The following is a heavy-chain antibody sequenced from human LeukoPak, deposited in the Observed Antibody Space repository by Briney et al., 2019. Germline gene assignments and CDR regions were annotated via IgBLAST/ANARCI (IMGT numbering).Heavy chain of an antibody. CDR2: IYYSGNT. Sequence: SETLSLTCTVSGGSISSYYWSWIRQPPGKGLEWIGHIYYSGNTNYNHSLKSRVTISVDTSKNQFSLKLSSVTAADTAVYHCARGDRSGPWDYWGQGTLDTVSS. CDR3: ARGDRSGPWDY. D-gene: IGHD3-22*01. CDR1: GGSISSYY. J-gene: IGHJ4*02. V-gene: IGHV4-59*01.